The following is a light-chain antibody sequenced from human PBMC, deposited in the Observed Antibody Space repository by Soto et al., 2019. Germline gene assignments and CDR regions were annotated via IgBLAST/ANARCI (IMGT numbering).Light chain of an antibody. V-gene: IGLV2-23*02. CDR1: SSDVGSYNL. J-gene: IGLJ1*01. CDR2: EVS. Sequence: QSALTQPASVSGSPGQSITISCTGTSSDVGSYNLVSWYQQHPGKAPKLMIYEVSKRPSGVSTRFSGSKSGNTASLTISGLHAEDEADYYCCSYAGSYVFGPGTKRTVL. CDR3: CSYAGSYV.